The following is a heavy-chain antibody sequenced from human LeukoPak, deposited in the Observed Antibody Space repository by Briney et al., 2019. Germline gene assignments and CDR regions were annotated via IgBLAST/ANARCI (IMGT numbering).Heavy chain of an antibody. CDR3: AREGRWLQLTAFDI. V-gene: IGHV3-11*01. CDR1: GFTFSDYY. D-gene: IGHD5-24*01. J-gene: IGHJ3*02. CDR2: ISSSGSTI. Sequence: GRSLRLSCAASGFTFSDYYMSWIRQAPGKGLEWVSYISSSGSTIYYADSVKGRFTISRDNAKNSLYLQMNSLRAEDTAVYYCAREGRWLQLTAFDIWGQGTMVTVSS.